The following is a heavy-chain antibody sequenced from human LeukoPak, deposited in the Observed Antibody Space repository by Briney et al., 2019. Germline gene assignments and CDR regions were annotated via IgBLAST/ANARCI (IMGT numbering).Heavy chain of an antibody. J-gene: IGHJ4*02. D-gene: IGHD5-12*01. CDR3: ARGGYDLLFDY. Sequence: SETLSLTCTVSGGSISSSSYYWGWIRQPPGKGLEWIGSIYSGSTYYNPSLESRVTISVDTSKNQFSLKLSSVTAADTAVYYCARGGYDLLFDYWGQGTLVTVSS. CDR1: GGSISSSSYY. CDR2: IYSGST. V-gene: IGHV4-39*07.